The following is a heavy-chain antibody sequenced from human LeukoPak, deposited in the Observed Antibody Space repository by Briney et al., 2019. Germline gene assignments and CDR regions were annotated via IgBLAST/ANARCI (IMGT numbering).Heavy chain of an antibody. J-gene: IGHJ4*02. CDR1: GGSISSSSYY. Sequence: PSETLSLTCTVSGGSISSSSYYWGWIRQPPGKGLEWIGSIYYSGSTYYNPSLKSRVTISVDTSKNQFSLKLSSVTAADTAVYYCARTFNVDIDYWGQGTLVTVSS. CDR3: ARTFNVDIDY. CDR2: IYYSGST. D-gene: IGHD5-12*01. V-gene: IGHV4-39*07.